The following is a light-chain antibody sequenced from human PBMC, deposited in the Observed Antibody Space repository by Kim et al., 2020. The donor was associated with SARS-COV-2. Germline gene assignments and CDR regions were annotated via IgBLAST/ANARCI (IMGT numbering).Light chain of an antibody. CDR2: KAS. J-gene: IGKJ1*01. V-gene: IGKV1-5*03. CDR1: QSIGTW. CDR3: QQYNNYSPWT. Sequence: SVGDRVTITCRASQSIGTWLAWYQQKPGIAPKPLIYKASNLASGVPSRFSGSGSGTEFTLTISSLQPDDFATYSCQQYNNYSPWTFGQGTKVDIK.